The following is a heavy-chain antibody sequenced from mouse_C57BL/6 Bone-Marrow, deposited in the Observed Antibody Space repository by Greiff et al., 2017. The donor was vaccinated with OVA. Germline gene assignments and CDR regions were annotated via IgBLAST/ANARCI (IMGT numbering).Heavy chain of an antibody. V-gene: IGHV1-82*01. CDR3: ASMVTTCAFDY. J-gene: IGHJ2*01. CDR2: IYPGDGDT. Sequence: QVQLQQSGPELVKPGASVKISCKASGYAFSSSWMNWVKQRPGKGLEWIGRIYPGDGDTNHNGKFKGKATLTADKSSSTAYMQLSSLTSEDSAVYFCASMVTTCAFDYWGQGTTLTVSS. D-gene: IGHD2-2*01. CDR1: GYAFSSSW.